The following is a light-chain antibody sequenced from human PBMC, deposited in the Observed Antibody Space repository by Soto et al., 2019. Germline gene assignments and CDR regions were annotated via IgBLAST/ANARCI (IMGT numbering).Light chain of an antibody. V-gene: IGKV3-15*01. CDR3: QQYNNWPGWA. J-gene: IGKJ1*01. Sequence: EIVMTQSPVTLSVSPGERVTLSCRASQSISSNLAWYQQKPGQAPRLLIYGASTRATGIPARFSGSGSGTEFTLTLNSLQSEDFAVYYCQQYNNWPGWAFGQGTKVEIK. CDR1: QSISSN. CDR2: GAS.